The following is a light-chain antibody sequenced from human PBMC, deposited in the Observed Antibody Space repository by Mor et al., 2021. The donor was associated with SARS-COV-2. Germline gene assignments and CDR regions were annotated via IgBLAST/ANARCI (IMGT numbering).Light chain of an antibody. CDR1: STN. CDR2: GAS. Sequence: STNLAWYQQKPGQAPRLLIYGASSRATGIPARLSGSGTEFTLTISSLQSEDFAVYYCQQYNSWPRTFGQGTKVEIK. V-gene: IGKV3-15*01. J-gene: IGKJ1*01. CDR3: QQYNSWPRT.